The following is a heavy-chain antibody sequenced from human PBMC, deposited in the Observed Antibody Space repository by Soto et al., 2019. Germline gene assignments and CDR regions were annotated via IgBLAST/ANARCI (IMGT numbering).Heavy chain of an antibody. J-gene: IGHJ4*02. D-gene: IGHD3-9*01. Sequence: ASVKVSCKASGYTFTSYAMHWVRQAPGQRLEWMGWINAGNGNTKYSQKFQGRVTITRDTSASTAYMELSSLRSEDTAVYYCARDTYYDILTGHSTFDYSGQGTLVTVSS. CDR1: GYTFTSYA. CDR3: ARDTYYDILTGHSTFDY. CDR2: INAGNGNT. V-gene: IGHV1-3*01.